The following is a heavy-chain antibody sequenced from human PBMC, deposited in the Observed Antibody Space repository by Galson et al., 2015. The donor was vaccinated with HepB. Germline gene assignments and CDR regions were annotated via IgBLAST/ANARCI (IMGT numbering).Heavy chain of an antibody. V-gene: IGHV3-7*01. CDR1: GFTFSSYY. CDR3: ARSLWPEDF. CDR2: INQDETSK. J-gene: IGHJ4*02. D-gene: IGHD1-14*01. Sequence: SLRLSCAASGFTFSSYYMSWVRQAPGKGLEWVANINQDETSKNYVDSVKGRFSISRDNAENSVSLQMSSLRVEDTAVYYCARSLWPEDFWGQETLVTVSS.